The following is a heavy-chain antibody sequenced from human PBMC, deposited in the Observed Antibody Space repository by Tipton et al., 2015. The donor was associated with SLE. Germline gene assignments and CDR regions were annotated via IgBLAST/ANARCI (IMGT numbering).Heavy chain of an antibody. CDR2: IDSSSSYI. D-gene: IGHD6-13*01. Sequence: GSLRLSCAASGFTFSSYSMNWFRQAPGKGLEWVSSIDSSSSYIYYADSMKGRFTTSRDNAQNSLYLQMSSLRGEDTAVYYCARDSPGVAAGGDSSYKYYGMDVWGQGTTVTVSS. CDR3: ARDSPGVAAGGDSSYKYYGMDV. V-gene: IGHV3-21*03. J-gene: IGHJ6*02. CDR1: GFTFSSYS.